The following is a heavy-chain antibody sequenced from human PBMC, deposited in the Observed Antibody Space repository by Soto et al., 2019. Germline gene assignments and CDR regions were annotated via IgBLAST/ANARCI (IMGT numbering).Heavy chain of an antibody. CDR3: AKDLRGLVSKHPYQAARPGVGFDY. V-gene: IGHV3-23*01. CDR2: ISGSGGST. Sequence: GGSLRLSCAASGFTFSSYAMSWVRQAPGKGLEWVSAISGSGGSTYYADSVKGRFTISRDNSKNTLYLQMNGLRAEDTAVYYCAKDLRGLVSKHPYQAARPGVGFDYWGQGTLVTVSS. J-gene: IGHJ4*02. D-gene: IGHD6-6*01. CDR1: GFTFSSYA.